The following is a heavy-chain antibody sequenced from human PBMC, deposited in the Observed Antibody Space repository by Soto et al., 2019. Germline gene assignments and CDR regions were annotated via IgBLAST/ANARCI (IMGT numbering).Heavy chain of an antibody. Sequence: GGSLRLSCAASGFTFSSYWIHWVRQAPGKGPVWVSRINNDGSSTMYADSVKGRFTISRDNAKNTLYLQMNSLRAEDTAVYYCARDRGYGTPFDYWGQGTLVTVSS. CDR3: ARDRGYGTPFDY. D-gene: IGHD5-12*01. J-gene: IGHJ4*02. CDR1: GFTFSSYW. CDR2: INNDGSST. V-gene: IGHV3-74*03.